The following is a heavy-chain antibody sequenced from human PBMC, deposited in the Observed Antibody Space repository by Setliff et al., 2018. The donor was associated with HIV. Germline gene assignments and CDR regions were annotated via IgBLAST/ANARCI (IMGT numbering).Heavy chain of an antibody. CDR2: IIPILGIA. D-gene: IGHD3-10*01. CDR1: GYSFINYG. J-gene: IGHJ3*02. CDR3: VADPSISMVRGLILGSTFDI. V-gene: IGHV1-69*10. Sequence: SVKVSCKASGYSFINYGISWVRQAPGQGLEWMGGIIPILGIANYAQQFQGRVTITRDMSTSTAYMELSSLRSEDTAVYYCVADPSISMVRGLILGSTFDIWGHGTMVTVSS.